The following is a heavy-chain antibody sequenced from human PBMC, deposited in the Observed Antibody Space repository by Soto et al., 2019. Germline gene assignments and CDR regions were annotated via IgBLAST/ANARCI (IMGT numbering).Heavy chain of an antibody. D-gene: IGHD6-19*01. Sequence: SETLSLTCAVSGDSISSGYSLVWIRQPPGKGLEWIGSVSHSGRTYYSPSLNSRVTLSLDTSKNQFSLRLSSVTAADTAVYYCARDLIPYSSAVVPVFDYWGQGTLVTVSS. CDR2: VSHSGRT. CDR3: ARDLIPYSSAVVPVFDY. J-gene: IGHJ4*02. V-gene: IGHV4-38-2*01. CDR1: GDSISSGYS.